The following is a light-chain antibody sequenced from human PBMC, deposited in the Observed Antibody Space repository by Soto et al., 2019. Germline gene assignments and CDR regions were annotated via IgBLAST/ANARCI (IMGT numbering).Light chain of an antibody. J-gene: IGLJ2*01. CDR3: GTWDSSLSAVV. CDR1: SSNIGNNY. CDR2: DSN. V-gene: IGLV1-51*01. Sequence: QAVLTQPPSVSAAPGQTVTISCSGSSSNIGNNYVSWYQQLTGTAPKLLIYDSNKRPSGIPDRFSGSKSGTSATLGITGLQTGDEADYYCGTWDSSLSAVVFGGGTKLTVL.